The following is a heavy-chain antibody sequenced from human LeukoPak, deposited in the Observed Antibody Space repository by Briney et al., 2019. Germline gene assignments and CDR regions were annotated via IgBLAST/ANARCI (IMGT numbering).Heavy chain of an antibody. Sequence: ASVKVSCKASGYTFTGYYMHWVRQAPGQGLEWMGWINAGNGNTKYSQKFQGRVTITTDTSASTAYMELSSLRSEDTAVYYCAREAHYYGSGSPHDYWGQGTLVTVSS. J-gene: IGHJ4*02. CDR1: GYTFTGYY. CDR2: INAGNGNT. CDR3: AREAHYYGSGSPHDY. V-gene: IGHV1-3*01. D-gene: IGHD3-10*01.